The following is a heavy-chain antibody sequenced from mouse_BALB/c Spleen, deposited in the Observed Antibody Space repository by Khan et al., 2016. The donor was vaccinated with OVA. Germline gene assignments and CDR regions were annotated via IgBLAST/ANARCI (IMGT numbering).Heavy chain of an antibody. CDR2: IWAGGST. CDR3: ARLEDI. D-gene: IGHD1-3*01. CDR1: GFSLTSYG. Sequence: QMQLEESGPGLVAPSQSLSITCTVSGFSLTSYGVHWVRQPPGKGLEWLGVIWAGGSTNYNSALMSRLSISKDNSKSQVFLKMNSLQTYDTTMYYCARLEDIWGQGTTLTVSS. V-gene: IGHV2-9*02. J-gene: IGHJ2*01.